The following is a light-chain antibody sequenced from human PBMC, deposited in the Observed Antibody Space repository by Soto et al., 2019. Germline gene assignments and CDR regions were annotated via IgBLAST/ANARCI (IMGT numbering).Light chain of an antibody. J-gene: IGKJ4*01. CDR1: QSVNSH. CDR3: QQYNDWPPLT. CDR2: GAS. V-gene: IGKV3-15*01. Sequence: EVVMTQSPATLSVSPGERATLSCRASQSVNSHLAWYQQKPGQPPRLLIHGASTRATGIPARFSGSGSGTEFTLIISSLQSEDFAVYYCQQYNDWPPLTFGGGTKVEIK.